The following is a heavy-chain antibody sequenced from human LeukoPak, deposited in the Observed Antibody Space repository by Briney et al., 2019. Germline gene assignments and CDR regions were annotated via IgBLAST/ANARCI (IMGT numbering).Heavy chain of an antibody. Sequence: LRLSCAASGFTFSVYWMSWVRQPPGKGLEWIGNIYYSGSAYYNPSLKSRVTMSVDTSKNQFSLKLSSVTAADTAVYYCARKPIVNSAWYYFDYWGQGTLVTVSS. J-gene: IGHJ4*02. CDR1: GFTFSVYW. CDR2: IYYSGSA. V-gene: IGHV4-28*01. CDR3: ARKPIVNSAWYYFDY. D-gene: IGHD3-22*01.